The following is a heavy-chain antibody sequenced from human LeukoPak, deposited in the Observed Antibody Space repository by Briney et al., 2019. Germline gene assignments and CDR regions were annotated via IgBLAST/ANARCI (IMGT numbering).Heavy chain of an antibody. D-gene: IGHD3-22*01. CDR1: GGSFSGYY. V-gene: IGHV4-34*01. Sequence: PSETLSLTCAVYGGSFSGYYWSWIRQPPGKGLEWIGEINHSGSTNYNPSLKSLVTISVDTSKNQFSLKLSSVTAADTAVYYCARGVLFAPLLLNIRDAFDIWGQGTMVTVSS. CDR2: INHSGST. J-gene: IGHJ3*02. CDR3: ARGVLFAPLLLNIRDAFDI.